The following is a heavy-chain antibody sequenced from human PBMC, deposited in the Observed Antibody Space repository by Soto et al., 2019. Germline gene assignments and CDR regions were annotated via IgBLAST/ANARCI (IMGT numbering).Heavy chain of an antibody. J-gene: IGHJ4*02. CDR3: ARANWYSEY. V-gene: IGHV4-59*11. CDR1: GGSIINHY. Sequence: QVQLQESGPGLVKPSETLSLTCTVSGGSIINHYWSWIRQPPGKGLEWIGYIYYSGSTNYNPSLKSRVTISVDTSKNQFSLNLTSLTAADTAIYYCARANWYSEYWRQGTLVTVSS. D-gene: IGHD7-27*01. CDR2: IYYSGST.